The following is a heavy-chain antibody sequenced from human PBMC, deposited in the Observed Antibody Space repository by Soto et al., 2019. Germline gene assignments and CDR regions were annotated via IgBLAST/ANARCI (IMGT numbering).Heavy chain of an antibody. Sequence: SETLSLTCAVYGGSFSGYYWSGILQPTGKGLEWIGEINHSGSTNYNPSLKSRVTISVDTSKNQFSLKLSSVTAADTAVYYCARGPAVRGVMGYYYYGMDVWGQGTTVTSP. D-gene: IGHD3-10*01. CDR3: ARGPAVRGVMGYYYYGMDV. CDR1: GGSFSGYY. CDR2: INHSGST. V-gene: IGHV4-34*01. J-gene: IGHJ6*02.